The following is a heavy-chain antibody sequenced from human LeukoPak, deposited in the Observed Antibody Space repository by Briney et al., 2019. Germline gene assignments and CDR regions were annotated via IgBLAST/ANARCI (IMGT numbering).Heavy chain of an antibody. CDR3: ARQKWEQQGRDYYFNGLDV. CDR2: IYHSGST. J-gene: IGHJ6*02. D-gene: IGHD1/OR15-1a*01. Sequence: PSETLSLTCNVSGYSISSDYYWGWIRQPPGKGLEWIGSIYHSGSTYYNPSLKSRVSMSVDTSKNQFSLKVISVTAADTAVYYCARQKWEQQGRDYYFNGLDVWGPGTTVIVSS. CDR1: GYSISSDYY. V-gene: IGHV4-38-2*02.